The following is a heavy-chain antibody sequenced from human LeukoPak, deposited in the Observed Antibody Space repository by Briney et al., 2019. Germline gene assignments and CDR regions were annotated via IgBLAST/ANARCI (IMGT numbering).Heavy chain of an antibody. D-gene: IGHD6-19*01. Sequence: ASVKVSCKASGYTFTDYYIHWVRQAPGQGLEWMGWINPNTGGTNYPQKFQGWVTMTRDTSISTAYMELSRLRSDDTAVYYCARWAVAGSVYWFDPWGQGTLVTVSS. V-gene: IGHV1-2*04. CDR3: ARWAVAGSVYWFDP. J-gene: IGHJ5*02. CDR2: INPNTGGT. CDR1: GYTFTDYY.